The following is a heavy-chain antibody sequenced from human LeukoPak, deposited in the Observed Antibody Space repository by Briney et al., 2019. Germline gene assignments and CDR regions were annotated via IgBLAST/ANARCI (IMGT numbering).Heavy chain of an antibody. J-gene: IGHJ4*02. CDR3: ARVRGDYGGAADY. V-gene: IGHV3-7*01. D-gene: IGHD4-23*01. Sequence: GGSLRLSCAASGFTFSNYWMSWVRQAPGKGLEWVAYIKQDGSEKYYVDSVKGRFTISRDNARNSLFLQMNSLRAEDTAMYYCARVRGDYGGAADYWGQGTLLVTVSS. CDR1: GFTFSNYW. CDR2: IKQDGSEK.